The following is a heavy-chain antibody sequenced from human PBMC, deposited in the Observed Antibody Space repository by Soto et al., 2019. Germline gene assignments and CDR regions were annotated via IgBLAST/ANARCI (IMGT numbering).Heavy chain of an antibody. J-gene: IGHJ5*01. V-gene: IGHV4-4*02. D-gene: IGHD1-1*01. Sequence: SETLSLTCTLSGGSVRAPDWWSWVRQSPDKGLEWIAEVHISGHSNYNPSLRSRVSVSIDSSKNQFYLNLNSVTAADTAIYYCARVRQGCSANNCYFDPWGQGTQVTVSS. CDR1: GGSVRAPDW. CDR2: VHISGHS. CDR3: ARVRQGCSANNCYFDP.